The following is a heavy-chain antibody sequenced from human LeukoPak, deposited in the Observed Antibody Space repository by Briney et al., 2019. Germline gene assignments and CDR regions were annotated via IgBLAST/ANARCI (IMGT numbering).Heavy chain of an antibody. CDR1: GGSVSSGSYY. V-gene: IGHV4-61*01. Sequence: SETQSLTCTVSGGSVSSGSYYWSWIRQPPGKGLEWIGYIYYSGSTNYNPSLKSRVTISVDTSKNQFSLKLSSVTAADTAVYYCARRTYFDLWGRGTLVTVSS. CDR3: ARRTYFDL. CDR2: IYYSGST. J-gene: IGHJ2*01.